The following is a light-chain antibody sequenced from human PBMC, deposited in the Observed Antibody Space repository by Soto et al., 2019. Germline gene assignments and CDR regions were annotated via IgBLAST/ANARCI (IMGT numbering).Light chain of an antibody. J-gene: IGLJ7*01. CDR2: RNN. CDR3: AAWDDILSGVV. Sequence: QSVLTQPPSVSGTPGQRVAISCSGSSSNIGSNYIYWYQQIPGTAPTLLIYRNNQRPSGGPDRFSGSKSGTSASLAISGRRSEDEADYYCAAWDDILSGVVFGGGTQLTVL. V-gene: IGLV1-47*01. CDR1: SSNIGSNY.